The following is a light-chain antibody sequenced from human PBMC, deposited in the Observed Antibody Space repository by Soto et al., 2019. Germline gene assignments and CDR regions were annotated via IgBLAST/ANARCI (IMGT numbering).Light chain of an antibody. CDR2: GNS. Sequence: QSVQTQPPSVSGAPGQRVTISCTGSSSNIRAGYDVHWYQQLPGTAPKLLIYGNSNRPSGVPDRFSGSKSGTSASLAITGLQAEDEADYYCQSYDSSLSGVVFGGGTKVTVL. CDR3: QSYDSSLSGVV. J-gene: IGLJ2*01. V-gene: IGLV1-40*01. CDR1: SSNIRAGYD.